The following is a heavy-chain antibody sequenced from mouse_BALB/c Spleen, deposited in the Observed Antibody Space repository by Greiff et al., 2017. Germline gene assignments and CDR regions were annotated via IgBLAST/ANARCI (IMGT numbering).Heavy chain of an antibody. CDR2: ISNGGGST. Sequence: EVKVVESGGGLVQPGGSLKLSCAASGFTFSSYTMSWVRQTPEKRLEWVAYISNGGGSTYYPDTVKGRFTISRDNAKNTLYLQMSSLKSEDTAMYYCARRGSYYNYFDYWGQGTTLTVSS. D-gene: IGHD2-12*01. CDR3: ARRGSYYNYFDY. J-gene: IGHJ2*01. V-gene: IGHV5-12-2*01. CDR1: GFTFSSYT.